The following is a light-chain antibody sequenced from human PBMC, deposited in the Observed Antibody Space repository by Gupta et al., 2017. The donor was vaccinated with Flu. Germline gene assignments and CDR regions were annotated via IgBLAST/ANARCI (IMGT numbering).Light chain of an antibody. CDR1: QSISSY. CDR3: QQSYSTPRT. J-gene: IGKJ1*01. CDR2: AAS. Sequence: DIQMTQSPSSLSASVGDRVTITCRASQSISSYLNWSQQKPGKAPKLLIYAASSLQSGVPSRFSGSGSGTDFTLTISSLQPEDFATYDCQQSYSTPRTFGQGTKVEIK. V-gene: IGKV1-39*01.